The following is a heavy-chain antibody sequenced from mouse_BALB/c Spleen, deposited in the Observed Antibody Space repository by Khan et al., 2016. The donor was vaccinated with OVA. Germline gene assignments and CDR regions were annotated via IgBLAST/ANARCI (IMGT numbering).Heavy chain of an antibody. D-gene: IGHD1-1*01. Sequence: VQLKESGPGLVKPSQSLSLTCTVTGYSITSGYAWNWIRQFPGNKLEWMGYISYSGVTSYTPSLKSRISITRDTSKNQFFLQLNSVTTEDTATYYGARGNYYGYYVDYWGQGTTLTGSS. CDR2: ISYSGVT. CDR1: GYSITSGYA. J-gene: IGHJ2*01. V-gene: IGHV3-2*02. CDR3: ARGNYYGYYVDY.